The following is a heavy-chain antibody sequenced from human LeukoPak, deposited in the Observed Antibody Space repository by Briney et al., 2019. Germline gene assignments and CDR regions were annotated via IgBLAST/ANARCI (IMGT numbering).Heavy chain of an antibody. CDR3: ATTWYYDSRGYLFDD. V-gene: IGHV4-59*01. D-gene: IGHD3-22*01. Sequence: TSETLSLTCSVSGVPISTYYWSWLRQSPGKGLECIAYVYYNGDIMYNPSLKSRVTISLDTSKNQFSLSMTSVTAADTAVYFCATTWYYDSRGYLFDDWGHGTLVTVSS. CDR1: GVPISTYY. CDR2: VYYNGDI. J-gene: IGHJ4*01.